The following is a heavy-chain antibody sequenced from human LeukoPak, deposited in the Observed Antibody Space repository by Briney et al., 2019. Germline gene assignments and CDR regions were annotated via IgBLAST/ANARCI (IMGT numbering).Heavy chain of an antibody. Sequence: GESLKISCKGSGYSFSDYWISWVRQMPGKGLEWMGIIYPGDSNTRYSPSFQGQVTISADKSISTAYLQWSSLKASDTAMYYCVRRGIEVAGIDNWGQGTLVTVSS. CDR3: VRRGIEVAGIDN. J-gene: IGHJ4*02. CDR1: GYSFSDYW. CDR2: IYPGDSNT. D-gene: IGHD6-19*01. V-gene: IGHV5-51*01.